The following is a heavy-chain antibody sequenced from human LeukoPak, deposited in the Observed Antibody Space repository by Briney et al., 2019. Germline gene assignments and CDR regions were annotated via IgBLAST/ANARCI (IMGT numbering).Heavy chain of an antibody. D-gene: IGHD6-13*01. CDR3: ASAAAAGFYYFDY. V-gene: IGHV4-30-2*01. Sequence: SQTLSLTCAVSGGSISSGGYSWSWIRQPPGKGLEWIGYIYHSGSTYYNPSLKSRVTISVDRSKNQFSLKLSSVTAADTAVYYCASAAAAGFYYFDYWGQGTLVTVSS. CDR2: IYHSGST. CDR1: GGSISSGGYS. J-gene: IGHJ4*02.